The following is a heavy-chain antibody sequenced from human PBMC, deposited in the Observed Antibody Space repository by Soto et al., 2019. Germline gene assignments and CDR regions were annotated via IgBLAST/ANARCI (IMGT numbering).Heavy chain of an antibody. CDR1: GFSLSNARMG. CDR2: IFSNDEK. Sequence: QVTLKESGPVLVKPTETLTLTCTVSGFSLSNARMGVSWIRQPPGKALEWLAHIFSNDEKFYSTSLKSRLTISKDTSKSQVVLTMTNMDPVDTATYYCERIREMATMGDAFDIWGQGTMVTVSS. V-gene: IGHV2-26*01. D-gene: IGHD5-12*01. CDR3: ERIREMATMGDAFDI. J-gene: IGHJ3*02.